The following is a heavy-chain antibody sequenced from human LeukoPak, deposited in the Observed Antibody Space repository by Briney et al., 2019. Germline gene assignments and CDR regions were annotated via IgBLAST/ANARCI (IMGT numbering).Heavy chain of an antibody. CDR3: AKGAGIAVVPAAIRYYYYYMDV. J-gene: IGHJ6*03. V-gene: IGHV3-23*01. CDR2: ISGSGGST. Sequence: GGSLRLSCAASGFTFSSYAMSWVRQAPGKGLEWVSAISGSGGSTYYADSVKGRFTISRDNSKNTLYLQMNSLRAEDTAVYYCAKGAGIAVVPAAIRYYYYYMDVWGKGTTVTVSS. CDR1: GFTFSSYA. D-gene: IGHD2-2*02.